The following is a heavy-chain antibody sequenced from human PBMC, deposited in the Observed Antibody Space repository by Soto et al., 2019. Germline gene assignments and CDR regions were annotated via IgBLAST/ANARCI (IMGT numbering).Heavy chain of an antibody. V-gene: IGHV3-21*06. Sequence: GMPXLSCVASWFSFIEDTIGWVRQAPGKGLDWVSTISTSSSNIFYAASVKGRFTVSRDNAKNTLYLQMDNLRAEDTAVYFCARGIGGVKVPEDLEYWGQGTLVTVSS. CDR1: WFSFIEDT. CDR2: ISTSSSNI. J-gene: IGHJ4*02. D-gene: IGHD2-15*01. CDR3: ARGIGGVKVPEDLEY.